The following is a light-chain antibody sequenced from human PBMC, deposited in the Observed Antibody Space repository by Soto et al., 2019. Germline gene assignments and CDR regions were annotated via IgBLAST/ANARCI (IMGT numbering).Light chain of an antibody. CDR2: GAS. CDR3: QQRSNWPPIT. Sequence: EIVLTQSPGTLSLSPGERATLSCRAXQTVTRNYLAWYQQKPGQAPRLXIYGASTRATGIPARFSGSGSGTEFTLTISSLEPEDFAVYYCQQRSNWPPITFGQGTKVDIK. J-gene: IGKJ1*01. CDR1: QTVTRNY. V-gene: IGKV3-11*01.